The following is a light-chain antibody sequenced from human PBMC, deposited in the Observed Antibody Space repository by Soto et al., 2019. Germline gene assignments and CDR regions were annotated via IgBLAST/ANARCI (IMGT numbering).Light chain of an antibody. Sequence: EIVLTQSPGTLSLSPGDRVTLSCRASQTVNTDFVAWSQQKPGQAPRLLIFGSSKRATDIPDRFSGSGSGTAFTRTISRSDPEDCAVYHCQHFGGPTPRYTFGEGTKLEIK. CDR3: QHFGGPTPRYT. V-gene: IGKV3-20*01. J-gene: IGKJ2*01. CDR1: QTVNTDF. CDR2: GSS.